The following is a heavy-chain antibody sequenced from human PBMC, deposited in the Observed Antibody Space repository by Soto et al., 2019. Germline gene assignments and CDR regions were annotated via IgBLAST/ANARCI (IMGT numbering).Heavy chain of an antibody. CDR3: ARDPGGGQLAYMDV. CDR2: IWYDGSNK. Sequence: QVQLVESGGGVVQPGRSLRLSCAASGFTFSSYGMHWVRQAPGKGLEWVAVIWYDGSNKYYADSVKGRFTISRDNSKSPLYLQMNSLRAEDTAVYYGARDPGGGQLAYMDVWGKGTTVTVSS. V-gene: IGHV3-33*01. J-gene: IGHJ6*03. CDR1: GFTFSSYG. D-gene: IGHD6-6*01.